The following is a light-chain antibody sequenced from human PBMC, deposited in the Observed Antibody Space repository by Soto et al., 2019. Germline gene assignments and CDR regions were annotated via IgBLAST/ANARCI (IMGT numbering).Light chain of an antibody. Sequence: QSALTQPASVSGSPGQSITISCTGTSSDVGGYNYVSWYQQHPGKAPKLIIYEVSNRPSGVSNRFSGSKSGNTASLTISGLQAKDEADNSSNSYTSKPTGVFEIGTK. V-gene: IGLV2-14*01. CDR2: EVS. CDR1: SSDVGGYNY. CDR3: NSYTSKPTGV. J-gene: IGLJ1*01.